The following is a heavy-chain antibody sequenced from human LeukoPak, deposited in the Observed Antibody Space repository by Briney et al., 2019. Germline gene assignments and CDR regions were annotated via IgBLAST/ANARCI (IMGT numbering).Heavy chain of an antibody. D-gene: IGHD6-19*01. V-gene: IGHV1-18*01. CDR1: GYTFTSYG. CDR2: ISAYNGNT. Sequence: ASVKVSCKASGYTFTSYGISWVRQAPGQGLEWMGWISAYNGNTNYTQKLQGRVTMTTDTSTSTAYMELRSLRSDDTAVYYCARDAAVAAPYYFDYWGQGTLVTVSS. CDR3: ARDAAVAAPYYFDY. J-gene: IGHJ4*02.